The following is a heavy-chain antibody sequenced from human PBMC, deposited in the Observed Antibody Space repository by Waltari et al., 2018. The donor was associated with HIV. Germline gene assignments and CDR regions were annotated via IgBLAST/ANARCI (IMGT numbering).Heavy chain of an antibody. CDR1: GGSIRSSSYY. CDR3: AIRYSSSSDAFDI. J-gene: IGHJ3*02. Sequence: QLQLQESGPGLVKPSETLSLTCTVSGGSIRSSSYYWGWIRQPPGKGLEWIGSIYYSGSTYYNPSLKSRVTISVDTSKNQFSLKLSSVTAADTAVYYCAIRYSSSSDAFDIWGQGTMVTVSS. CDR2: IYYSGST. V-gene: IGHV4-39*01. D-gene: IGHD6-6*01.